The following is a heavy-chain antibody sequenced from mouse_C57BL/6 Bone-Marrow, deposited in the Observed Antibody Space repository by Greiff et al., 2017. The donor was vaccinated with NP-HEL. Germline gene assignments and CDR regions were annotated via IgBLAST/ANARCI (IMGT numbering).Heavy chain of an antibody. CDR3: ARHDCEGGFDY. CDR1: GFTFSDYG. Sequence: DVMLVESGGGLVQPGGSLKLSCAASGFTFSDYGMAWVRQAPRKGPEWVAFISNLAYSIYYADTVTGRFTISRENAKNTLYLDMSSLRSEDTAMYYCARHDCEGGFDYWGQGTTLTVSS. CDR2: ISNLAYSI. V-gene: IGHV5-15*01. J-gene: IGHJ2*01. D-gene: IGHD2-4*01.